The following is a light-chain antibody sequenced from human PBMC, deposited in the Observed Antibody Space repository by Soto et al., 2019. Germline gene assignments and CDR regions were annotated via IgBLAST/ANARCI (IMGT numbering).Light chain of an antibody. CDR1: ESVSGT. V-gene: IGKV3-15*01. CDR2: GAS. Sequence: DIMMKQSPATLSVSAGDRATLSCRASESVSGTLACYQQKPGEAPRLLIYGASARATGVPCRFSGSGSGTKFTLTIVSLQADDFAVYYCQQYDTLAWTFGRGTKVDIK. CDR3: QQYDTLAWT. J-gene: IGKJ1*01.